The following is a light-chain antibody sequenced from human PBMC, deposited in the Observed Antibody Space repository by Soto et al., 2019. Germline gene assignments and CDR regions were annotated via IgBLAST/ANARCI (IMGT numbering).Light chain of an antibody. J-gene: IGLJ3*02. CDR3: NSYTSSSTWV. Sequence: LAQPASVSGSPGQSITISCTGTSSDVGGHKYVSWYQQHPGKAPKLMIYEVSRRPSGVSHRFSGSKSGNTASLTISGLQAEDEADYYCNSYTSSSTWVFGGGTKVTVL. CDR1: SSDVGGHKY. CDR2: EVS. V-gene: IGLV2-14*01.